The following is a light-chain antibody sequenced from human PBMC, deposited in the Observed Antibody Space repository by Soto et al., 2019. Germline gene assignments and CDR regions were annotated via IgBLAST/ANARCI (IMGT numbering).Light chain of an antibody. J-gene: IGKJ5*01. V-gene: IGKV3-20*01. CDR1: QSLNRRY. Sequence: EILLTQSPGTLSLSPGARATLSCRASQSLNRRYLAWYQQKPGQAPRLLIYDASRRATDIPDRFSGSGSGTDFTLTISRLEPEDFAVYFCQRYGSSPLITFGQGTRLEIK. CDR2: DAS. CDR3: QRYGSSPLIT.